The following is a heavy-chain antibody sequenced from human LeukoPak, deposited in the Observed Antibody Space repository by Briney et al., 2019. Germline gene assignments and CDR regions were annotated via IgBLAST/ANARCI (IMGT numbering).Heavy chain of an antibody. Sequence: SETLSLTCTVSGGSISSYCWNWVRQSPGKGLEWIGYIFTSGRTDYNPSLKSRVTMSVDTSKNQISMDLRFLTAAGTAVYYCATSHDVKTAPYDLWGQGALVTVSP. V-gene: IGHV4-4*09. CDR1: GGSISSYC. D-gene: IGHD3-9*01. CDR3: ATSHDVKTAPYDL. CDR2: IFTSGRT. J-gene: IGHJ5*02.